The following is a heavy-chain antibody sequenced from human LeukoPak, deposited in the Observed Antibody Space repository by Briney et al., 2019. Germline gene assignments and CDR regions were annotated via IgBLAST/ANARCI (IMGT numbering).Heavy chain of an antibody. V-gene: IGHV4-59*08. CDR1: GGSISSYY. J-gene: IGHJ5*02. Sequence: ASETLSLTCTVSGGSISSYYWSWIRQPPGKGLEWIGYIYYSGSTNYNPSLKSRVTISVDTSKNQFSLKLSSVTAADTAVYYCARLYGDEGLLNWFDPWGQGTLVTVSS. D-gene: IGHD3-10*01. CDR3: ARLYGDEGLLNWFDP. CDR2: IYYSGST.